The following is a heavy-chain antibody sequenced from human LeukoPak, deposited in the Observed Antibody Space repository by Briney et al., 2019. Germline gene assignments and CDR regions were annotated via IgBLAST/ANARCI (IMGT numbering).Heavy chain of an antibody. CDR3: VNHNYKDSFVG. CDR2: INPDGTQT. D-gene: IGHD4-11*01. Sequence: PGGSLRLSCEASGITFNIYWMHWVRQAPGKGLVWVSRINPDGTQTDYADSVKGRFTISRDNAKSTLYLQMTSLRVEDAAVYFCVNHNYKDSFVGGGQGTLVTVST. J-gene: IGHJ4*02. V-gene: IGHV3-74*01. CDR1: GITFNIYW.